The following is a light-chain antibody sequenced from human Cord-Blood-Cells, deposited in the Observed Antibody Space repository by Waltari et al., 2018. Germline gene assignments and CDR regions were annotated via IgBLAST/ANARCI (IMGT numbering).Light chain of an antibody. Sequence: DIQMTQSPSSLSASVGDRVTITCRASQSISSYLNWYQQKPGKATKLLIYASSSLQSGVPSRFSGSGSGTYFTLTISSLQPEDFATYYCQQSYSTPFTFGPGTKVDIK. V-gene: IGKV1-39*01. CDR1: QSISSY. CDR3: QQSYSTPFT. J-gene: IGKJ3*01. CDR2: ASS.